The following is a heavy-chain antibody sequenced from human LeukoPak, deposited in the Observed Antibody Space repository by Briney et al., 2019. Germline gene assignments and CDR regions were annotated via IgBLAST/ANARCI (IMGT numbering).Heavy chain of an antibody. V-gene: IGHV4-34*01. CDR3: ASQGYCSNGVCYTGALRY. Sequence: SETLSLTCAVNGGSFSGSYWSWIRQPPGKGLEWIGEINHSGSTNHNPSLKSRVTMSVGTSKNQFSLRLSSVTAADTAVYYCASQGYCSNGVCYTGALRYWGQGTLATVSS. CDR2: INHSGST. CDR1: GGSFSGSY. D-gene: IGHD2-8*01. J-gene: IGHJ4*02.